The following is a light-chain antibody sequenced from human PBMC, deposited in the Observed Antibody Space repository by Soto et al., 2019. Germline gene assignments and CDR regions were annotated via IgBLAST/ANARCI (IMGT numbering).Light chain of an antibody. Sequence: EVVLTQSPATLSLSPGERATLSCRASQTIRYYLAWYQQKPGQAPRLLIYDASNRATGIPARFSGSGSGTDFPLTISGLEPEDFAVYYCQQRGNWRRTFGQGTKLEIK. CDR1: QTIRYY. V-gene: IGKV3-11*01. J-gene: IGKJ2*01. CDR3: QQRGNWRRT. CDR2: DAS.